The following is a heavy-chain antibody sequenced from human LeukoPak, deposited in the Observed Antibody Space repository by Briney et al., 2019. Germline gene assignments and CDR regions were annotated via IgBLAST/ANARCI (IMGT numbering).Heavy chain of an antibody. CDR3: ARSYGDYGNYYYYMDV. Sequence: ASVKVSCKASGYTFTGYYMHWVRQAPGQGLEWMGRINPNSGSTNYAQKFQGRVTMTRDTSISTAYMELSRLRSDDTAVYYCARSYGDYGNYYYYMDVWGKGTTVTVSS. D-gene: IGHD4-17*01. J-gene: IGHJ6*03. V-gene: IGHV1-2*06. CDR1: GYTFTGYY. CDR2: INPNSGST.